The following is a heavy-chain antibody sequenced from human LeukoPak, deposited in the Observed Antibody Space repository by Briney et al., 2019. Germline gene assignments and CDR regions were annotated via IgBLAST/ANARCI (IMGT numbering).Heavy chain of an antibody. J-gene: IGHJ4*02. CDR2: IRQDGGAT. Sequence: PGGSLRLSCAASGFTFTTYWMTWVRQAPGKGLEWLANIRQDGGATYYADSVKGRFTISRDNAKNSLYLQMHSLRADDTAVYYCATSLDTAGGPYWGQGNLVTVSS. CDR1: GFTFTTYW. CDR3: ATSLDTAGGPY. V-gene: IGHV3-7*01. D-gene: IGHD5-18*01.